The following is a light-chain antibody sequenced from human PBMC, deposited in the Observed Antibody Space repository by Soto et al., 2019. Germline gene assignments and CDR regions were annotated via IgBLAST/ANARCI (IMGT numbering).Light chain of an antibody. CDR1: QNINSW. V-gene: IGKV1-5*03. CDR3: QEYNSYSRFT. Sequence: DIQMTQSPSTLSASVGDRVAITCRASQNINSWLAWYQQKPGKAPKLLIYKASSLENEVPSRFSGSGSGTEFTLTISCLQPDDFATYYCQEYNSYSRFTFGPGTKVDVK. J-gene: IGKJ3*01. CDR2: KAS.